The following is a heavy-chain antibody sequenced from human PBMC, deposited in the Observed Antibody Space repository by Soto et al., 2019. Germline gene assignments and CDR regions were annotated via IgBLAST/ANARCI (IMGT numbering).Heavy chain of an antibody. CDR1: GYTFTSYG. Sequence: ASVKVSCKASGYTFTSYGISWVRQAPGQGLDWMGWISAYNGNTNYAQKLQGRVTMTTDTSTSTAYMELRSLRSDDTAVYYCARGLAAAGTGLNWFDPWGQGTLVTVS. CDR3: ARGLAAAGTGLNWFDP. D-gene: IGHD6-13*01. V-gene: IGHV1-18*01. J-gene: IGHJ5*02. CDR2: ISAYNGNT.